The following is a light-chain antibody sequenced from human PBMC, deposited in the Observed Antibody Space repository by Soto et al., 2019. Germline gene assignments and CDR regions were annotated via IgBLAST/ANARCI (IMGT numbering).Light chain of an antibody. CDR3: CSYAGSYTYG. J-gene: IGLJ1*01. V-gene: IGLV2-11*01. CDR1: SSDVGSYDY. CDR2: DIS. Sequence: QSVLTQPRSVSGSPGQSVTVSCSGSSSDVGSYDYVSWYQQYPGKAPKLIIYDISKRPSGVPDRFSGSKSGNTASLTISGLLPEDEADYYCCSYAGSYTYGFGPGTKV.